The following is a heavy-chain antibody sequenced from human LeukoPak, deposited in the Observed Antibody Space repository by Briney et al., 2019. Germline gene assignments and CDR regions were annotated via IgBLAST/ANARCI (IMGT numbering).Heavy chain of an antibody. J-gene: IGHJ4*02. CDR1: GFTFSSYE. D-gene: IGHD3-10*01. Sequence: GGSLRLSCAASGFTFSSYEMNWVRQAPGKGLEWVSYISSSGSTIYYADSVKGRFTISRDNAKNSLYLQMNSLRVEDTAIYYCAKVAHYYYGSESYYFFEHWGQGTPVTASS. V-gene: IGHV3-48*03. CDR3: AKVAHYYYGSESYYFFEH. CDR2: ISSSGSTI.